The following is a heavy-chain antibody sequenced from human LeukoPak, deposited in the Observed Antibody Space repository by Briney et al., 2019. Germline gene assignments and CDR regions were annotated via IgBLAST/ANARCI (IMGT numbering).Heavy chain of an antibody. J-gene: IGHJ4*02. D-gene: IGHD3-10*01. CDR1: GGTFSSYA. V-gene: IGHV1-46*01. Sequence: GSSVKVSCKASGGTFSSYAISWVRQAPGQGLEWMGIINPSGGSTSYAQKFQGRVTMTRDTSTSTVYMELSSLRSEDTAVYYCARVDYYGSGRGDYWGQGTLVIVSS. CDR2: INPSGGST. CDR3: ARVDYYGSGRGDY.